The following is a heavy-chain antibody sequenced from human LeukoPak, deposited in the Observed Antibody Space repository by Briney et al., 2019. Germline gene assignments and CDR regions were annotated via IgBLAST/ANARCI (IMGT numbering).Heavy chain of an antibody. CDR3: AKGFYDNSASGVFDI. CDR1: GFAFSTYD. Sequence: GGSLRLSCAASGFAFSTYDMHWVRQATGKGLEWVSAIGVAGDTYYPGSVKGRFTISRENAKNSLYPQMNSLRAGDTAVYYCAKGFYDNSASGVFDIWGQGTMVTVSS. J-gene: IGHJ3*02. CDR2: IGVAGDT. V-gene: IGHV3-13*04. D-gene: IGHD3-22*01.